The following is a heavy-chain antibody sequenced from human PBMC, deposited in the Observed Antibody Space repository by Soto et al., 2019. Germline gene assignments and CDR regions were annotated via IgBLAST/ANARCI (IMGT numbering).Heavy chain of an antibody. CDR3: AKDIYNGVHHLGADY. V-gene: IGHV3-30*05. CDR1: GFSFSSYG. J-gene: IGHJ4*02. CDR2: ISNDGNRQ. Sequence: QVKVVESGGGVVQPGGSLRLSCTASGFSFSSYGMHWVRQAPGKGLEWVAIISNDGNRQWHRDPVKGRFTISKDNSKNTLYLEINPVRTEGTAMYYCAKDIYNGVHHLGADYWGQGTLVTVSS. D-gene: IGHD2-8*01.